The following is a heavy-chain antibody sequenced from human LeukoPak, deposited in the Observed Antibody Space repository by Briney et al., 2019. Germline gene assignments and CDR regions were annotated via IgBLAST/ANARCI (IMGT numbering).Heavy chain of an antibody. Sequence: ASVKVSCKASGYTFTSYAMNWVRQAPGQGLEWMGWINTNTGNPTYAQGFTGRFVFSLDTSVSTAYLQISSLKAEDTAVYYCAREPPSGWYRALDYWGQGTLVTVSS. D-gene: IGHD6-19*01. CDR3: AREPPSGWYRALDY. V-gene: IGHV7-4-1*02. CDR1: GYTFTSYA. J-gene: IGHJ4*02. CDR2: INTNTGNP.